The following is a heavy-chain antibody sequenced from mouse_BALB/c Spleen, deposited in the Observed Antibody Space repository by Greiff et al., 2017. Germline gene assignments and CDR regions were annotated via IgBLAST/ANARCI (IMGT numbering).Heavy chain of an antibody. Sequence: DVKLVESGGGLVKPGGSLKLSCAASGFTFSDYYMYWVRQTPEKRLEWVATISDGGSYTYYPDSVKGRFTISRDNAKNNLYLQMSSLKSEDTAMYYCARDDITTVVDWYFDVWGAGTTVTVSS. CDR2: ISDGGSYT. CDR3: ARDDITTVVDWYFDV. D-gene: IGHD1-1*01. CDR1: GFTFSDYY. J-gene: IGHJ1*01. V-gene: IGHV5-4*02.